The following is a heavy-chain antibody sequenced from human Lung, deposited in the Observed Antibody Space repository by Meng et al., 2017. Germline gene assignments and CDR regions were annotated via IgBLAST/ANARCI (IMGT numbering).Heavy chain of an antibody. Sequence: VQRVPSGAELKKPGASVTVSCKPSGYNFPDYYRHWVRRAPGQGLEWMGRINPKSGDTHYAQKFQARVTMTGDTSISTAYMELSGLRSDDTAMYYCARDEDISAAGKLFGDYWGQGTLVTVSS. CDR2: INPKSGDT. V-gene: IGHV1-2*06. CDR3: ARDEDISAAGKLFGDY. J-gene: IGHJ4*02. D-gene: IGHD6-25*01. CDR1: GYNFPDYY.